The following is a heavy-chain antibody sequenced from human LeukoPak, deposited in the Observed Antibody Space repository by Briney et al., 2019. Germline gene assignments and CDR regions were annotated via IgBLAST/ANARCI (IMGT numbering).Heavy chain of an antibody. CDR3: ARWDSRGWRESDY. D-gene: IGHD6-19*01. Sequence: PSETLSLTCTVSGGSISNYYWSWIRQPPGKGLKWIGYIYYSGSTNYNPSLKSRVTISVDTSKNQFSLKLSSVTAADTAVYYCARWDSRGWRESDYWGQGTLVTVSS. CDR2: IYYSGST. J-gene: IGHJ4*02. V-gene: IGHV4-59*01. CDR1: GGSISNYY.